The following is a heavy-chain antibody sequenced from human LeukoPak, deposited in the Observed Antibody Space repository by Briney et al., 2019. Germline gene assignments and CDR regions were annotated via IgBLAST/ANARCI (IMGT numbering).Heavy chain of an antibody. CDR1: GFTFSSYA. CDR2: ISGSGGST. V-gene: IGHV3-23*01. CDR3: AKDSIWDYGDYEE. Sequence: TGGSLRLSCAASGFTFSSYAMSRVRQAPGKGLEWVSAISGSGGSTYYADSVKGRFTISRDNSKNTLYLQMNSLRAEDTAVYYCAKDSIWDYGDYEEWGQGTLVTVSS. J-gene: IGHJ4*02. D-gene: IGHD4-17*01.